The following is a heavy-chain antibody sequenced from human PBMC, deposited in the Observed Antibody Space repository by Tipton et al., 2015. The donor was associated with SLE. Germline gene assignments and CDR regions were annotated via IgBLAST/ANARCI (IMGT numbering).Heavy chain of an antibody. D-gene: IGHD1-1*01. Sequence: LRLSCTVSGGSISSYYWSWIRPPPGKGLEWIGYIYYSGSTNYNPSLKSRVTISVDTSKNQFSLKLSSVTAADTAVYYCARGGALDYYYYGMDVWGQGTTVTVSS. CDR3: ARGGALDYYYYGMDV. J-gene: IGHJ6*02. V-gene: IGHV4-59*01. CDR2: IYYSGST. CDR1: GGSISSYY.